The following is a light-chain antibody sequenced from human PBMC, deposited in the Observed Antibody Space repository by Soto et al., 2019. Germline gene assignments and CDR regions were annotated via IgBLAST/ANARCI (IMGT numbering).Light chain of an antibody. Sequence: PGGRVTLSCRASQSVSSSYLTWYQQKPGQAPRLLIYGASTRATSIPARFSGSGSGTDFTLTISSLQPEDFAVYYCQQDYNTITFGQGTRLEIK. V-gene: IGKV3D-7*01. CDR1: QSVSSSY. CDR3: QQDYNTIT. CDR2: GAS. J-gene: IGKJ5*01.